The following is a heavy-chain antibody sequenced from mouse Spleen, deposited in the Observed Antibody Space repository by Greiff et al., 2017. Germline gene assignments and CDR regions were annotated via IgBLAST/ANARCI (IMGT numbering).Heavy chain of an antibody. V-gene: IGHV2-6-7*01. CDR3: ARDLYDGYYNYAMDY. J-gene: IGHJ4*01. CDR2: IWGDGST. CDR1: GFSFTGYG. Sequence: VMLVESGPGLVAPSPSLSITCTVSGFSFTGYGVNWVRQPPGKGLEWLGMIWGDGSTDYNSALKSRLSISKDNSKSQVFLKMNSLQTEDTARYYCARDLYDGYYNYAMDYWGQGTSVTVSS. D-gene: IGHD2-3*01.